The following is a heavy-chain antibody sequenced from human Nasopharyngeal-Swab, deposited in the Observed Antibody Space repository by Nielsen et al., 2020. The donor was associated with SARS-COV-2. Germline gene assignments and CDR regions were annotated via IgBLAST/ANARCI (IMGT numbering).Heavy chain of an antibody. V-gene: IGHV4-34*01. CDR3: ARGSSAAIPRSSWYFDY. Sequence: SETLSLTCVVYGGSFTSYYWGWIRQPPGKGLEWIAEINHSGSTHYNPPLKSRVTISLDTSKNQFSLKLSSVTAADMAVYYCARGSSAAIPRSSWYFDYWGQGTLVTVSS. J-gene: IGHJ4*02. CDR1: GGSFTSYY. CDR2: INHSGST. D-gene: IGHD6-13*01.